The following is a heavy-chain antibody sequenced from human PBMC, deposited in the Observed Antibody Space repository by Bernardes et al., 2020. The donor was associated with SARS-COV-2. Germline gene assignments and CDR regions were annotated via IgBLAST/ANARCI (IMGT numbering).Heavy chain of an antibody. J-gene: IGHJ4*02. D-gene: IGHD2-21*02. Sequence: SETLSLTCSVFGAPIRTTSYYWGWVRQPPGQGLEWLGSIDYRGNSRYNPSLRSRLTMSVDTSTNQFSLGLSSVTAADTALYYCARYAEGVTRPKNFDTWGQGSVVTV. V-gene: IGHV4-39*01. CDR1: GAPIRTTSYY. CDR3: ARYAEGVTRPKNFDT. CDR2: IDYRGNS.